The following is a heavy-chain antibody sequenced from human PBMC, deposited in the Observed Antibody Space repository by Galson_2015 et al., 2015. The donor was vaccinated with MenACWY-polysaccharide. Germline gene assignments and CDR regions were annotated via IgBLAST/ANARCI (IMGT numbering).Heavy chain of an antibody. Sequence: SLRLSCAASGFTFSDYYMSWIRQAPGKGLEWVSYISSSGSTIYYADSVKGRFTISRDNAKNSLYLQMNSLRAEDTAVYYCARVPLGYRSSTSCHGSYYYGMDVWGQGTTVTVSS. V-gene: IGHV3-11*01. J-gene: IGHJ6*02. D-gene: IGHD2-2*01. CDR2: ISSSGSTI. CDR1: GFTFSDYY. CDR3: ARVPLGYRSSTSCHGSYYYGMDV.